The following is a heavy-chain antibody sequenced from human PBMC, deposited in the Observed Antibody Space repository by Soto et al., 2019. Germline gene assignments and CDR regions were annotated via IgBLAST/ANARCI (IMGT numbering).Heavy chain of an antibody. Sequence: PSETLSLTCTVSGASISGFYWSWIRKSAGKGPEWIGPIYATGTTVYNPSLKNRVMMSVDTSKKQFSLKLRSVTAADTAVYYCVRDGTKTLRDWFDPWGQGISVTVSS. J-gene: IGHJ5*02. CDR3: VRDGTKTLRDWFDP. V-gene: IGHV4-4*07. D-gene: IGHD1-1*01. CDR2: IYATGTT. CDR1: GASISGFY.